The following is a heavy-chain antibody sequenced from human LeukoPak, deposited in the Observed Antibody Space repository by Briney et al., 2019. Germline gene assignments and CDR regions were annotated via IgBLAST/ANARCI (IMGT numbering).Heavy chain of an antibody. CDR1: RYRFTSYL. Sequence: ASVKVSCKASRYRFTSYLISWVRQVPGEGLEWMGWVSGHNGNTEYGQKFKDRVTLTTDTSSNTAYMERRSLTSDDTAVYFCARIWAEFQLVCDIWGQGTLVSVSP. D-gene: IGHD6-13*01. V-gene: IGHV1-18*01. CDR2: VSGHNGNT. J-gene: IGHJ4*02. CDR3: ARIWAEFQLVCDI.